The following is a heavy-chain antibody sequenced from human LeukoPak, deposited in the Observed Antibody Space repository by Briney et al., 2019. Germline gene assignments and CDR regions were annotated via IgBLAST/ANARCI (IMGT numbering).Heavy chain of an antibody. CDR3: AKDCGSCYSVYPFDY. V-gene: IGHV3-23*01. CDR1: GFTFSSYA. J-gene: IGHJ4*02. CDR2: ISGSGGST. Sequence: GGSLRLSCAASGFTFSSYAMSWVRQAPGKGLEWVSAISGSGGSTYYADPLKGRFTISRDISKNTLYLQMNSLRAEDTAVYYCAKDCGSCYSVYPFDYWGQGTLVTVSS. D-gene: IGHD2-15*01.